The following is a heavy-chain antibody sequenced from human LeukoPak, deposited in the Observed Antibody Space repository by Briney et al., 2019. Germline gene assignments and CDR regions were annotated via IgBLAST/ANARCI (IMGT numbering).Heavy chain of an antibody. D-gene: IGHD3-16*01. Sequence: PSETPSLTCAVSGYSITTGFSWGWIRQPPGKGLEWIATISYNGNTYYNPSLKSRVTISADTSKNQFSVRLTSVTAADTAVYYCAREGAVPGIDPWGQGKSVTISS. CDR2: ISYNGNT. V-gene: IGHV4-38-2*02. J-gene: IGHJ5*02. CDR3: AREGAVPGIDP. CDR1: GYSITTGFS.